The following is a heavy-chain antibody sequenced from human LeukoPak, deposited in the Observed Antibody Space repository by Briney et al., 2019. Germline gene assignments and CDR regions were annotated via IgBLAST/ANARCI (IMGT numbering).Heavy chain of an antibody. Sequence: GGSLRLSCAASGFTFNPFGFHWVRQAPGKGLEWVAMVANDGINKYYADSVKGRFTGSRDNSKNTLYLQMNSLRAEDTAVYYCARDGSGREIDYWGQGTLVTVSS. CDR1: GFTFNPFG. J-gene: IGHJ4*02. CDR3: ARDGSGREIDY. V-gene: IGHV3-33*05. CDR2: VANDGINK. D-gene: IGHD1-26*01.